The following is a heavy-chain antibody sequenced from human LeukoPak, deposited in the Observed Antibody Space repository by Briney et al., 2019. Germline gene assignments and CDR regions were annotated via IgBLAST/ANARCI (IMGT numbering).Heavy chain of an antibody. CDR1: GFTFSSYT. D-gene: IGHD6-13*01. CDR2: ISYDGNNK. Sequence: GTSLRLSCAASGFTFSSYTMHWVRQAPGKGLELLAVISYDGNNKYYADSVKGRFTISRDNFNNTLYLQMNSLRGEDTAVYYCARDPSGSWPNWFDPWGQGTLVTVSS. J-gene: IGHJ5*02. V-gene: IGHV3-30-3*01. CDR3: ARDPSGSWPNWFDP.